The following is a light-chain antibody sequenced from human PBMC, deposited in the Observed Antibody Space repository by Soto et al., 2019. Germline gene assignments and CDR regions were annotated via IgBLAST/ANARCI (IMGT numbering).Light chain of an antibody. CDR2: DAS. V-gene: IGKV1-33*01. Sequence: DIQMTQSPSSLSASLGDRFTITCRASQDISDYLNWYQQKPGKAPRLMIYDASNLQTGVPSRFSGSGSGTDFTFTISSLQPEDIATYFCQQYDNRGVTFGQGTRLEIK. CDR3: QQYDNRGVT. CDR1: QDISDY. J-gene: IGKJ5*01.